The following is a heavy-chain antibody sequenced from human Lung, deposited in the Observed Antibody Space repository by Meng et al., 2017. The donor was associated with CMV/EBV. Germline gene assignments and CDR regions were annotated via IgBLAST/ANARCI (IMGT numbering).Heavy chain of an antibody. D-gene: IGHD6-13*01. V-gene: IGHV3-23*01. CDR1: EFTFRSYA. CDR3: AKAFSASWYREYYDY. CDR2: ITGSGGST. J-gene: IGHJ4*02. Sequence: SXAASEFTFRSYAMSWVRQAPGRGLAWVSAITGSGGSTYYADSVKGRFTVSRDNSKNTLYLQMNSLRAEDTAVYYCAKAFSASWYREYYDYWGQGXLVTVSS.